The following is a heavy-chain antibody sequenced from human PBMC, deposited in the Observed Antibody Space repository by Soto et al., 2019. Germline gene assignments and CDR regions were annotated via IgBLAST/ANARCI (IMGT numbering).Heavy chain of an antibody. J-gene: IGHJ6*02. CDR1: GYTFTSYD. Sequence: ASVKVSCKASGYTFTSYDINWVRQATGQGLGWMGWMNPNSGNTGYAQKFQGRVTMTRNTSISTAYMELSSLRSEDTAVYYCASGLAARPWHYYYGMDVWGQGTTVTVSS. V-gene: IGHV1-8*01. D-gene: IGHD6-6*01. CDR2: MNPNSGNT. CDR3: ASGLAARPWHYYYGMDV.